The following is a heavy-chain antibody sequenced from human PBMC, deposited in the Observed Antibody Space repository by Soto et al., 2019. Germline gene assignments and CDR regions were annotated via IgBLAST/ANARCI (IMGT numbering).Heavy chain of an antibody. Sequence: QVQLVQSGAEVRKPGSSVKVSCKASGGTFSRYAINWVRQAPGQGLEWMGGIIPMFGTTNYAQKFKGRVMITADEFTSTVYMELNTLRSEDAAVYYCARSSIHGSSWYFWFDPWGQGTLVTVSS. CDR2: IIPMFGTT. CDR3: ARSSIHGSSWYFWFDP. J-gene: IGHJ5*01. CDR1: GGTFSRYA. D-gene: IGHD6-13*01. V-gene: IGHV1-69*01.